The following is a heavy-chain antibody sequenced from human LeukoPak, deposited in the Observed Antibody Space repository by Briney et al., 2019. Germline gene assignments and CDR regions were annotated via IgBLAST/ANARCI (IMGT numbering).Heavy chain of an antibody. D-gene: IGHD5-12*01. CDR2: INPAGSET. CDR3: ATFGLVAALDL. V-gene: IGHV3-7*01. Sequence: GGSLRLSCAASGFSFHAYWMAWVRPAPGTGMEWVANINPAGSETFHVDPVKGRFSISRDHAKNLVYLQMGSLRAEDTAVYYCATFGLVAALDLWGQGTLVTVSS. J-gene: IGHJ4*02. CDR1: GFSFHAYW.